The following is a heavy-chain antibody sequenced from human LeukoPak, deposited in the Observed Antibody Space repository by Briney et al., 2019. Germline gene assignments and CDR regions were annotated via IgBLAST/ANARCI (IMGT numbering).Heavy chain of an antibody. CDR2: ISGSGGST. J-gene: IGHJ4*02. D-gene: IGHD3-10*01. CDR1: GFTFSSHG. V-gene: IGHV3-23*01. Sequence: GGTLRLSCAASGFTFSSHGMSWVRQAPGKGLEWVSAISGSGGSTYYADSVKGRFTISRDNAKNSLYLQMNSLRAEDTAVYYCARAGYYGSGSYLGVDYWGQGTLVTVSS. CDR3: ARAGYYGSGSYLGVDY.